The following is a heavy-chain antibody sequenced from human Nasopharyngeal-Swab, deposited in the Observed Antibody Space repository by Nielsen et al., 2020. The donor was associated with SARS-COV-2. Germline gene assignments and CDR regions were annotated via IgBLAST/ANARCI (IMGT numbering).Heavy chain of an antibody. Sequence: GSLRLSCPVSGGSVSTTTSFWGWIRQPPGKGLELIGTVYYSGSTYYNPSLKSRVTISVDTSKNQFSLKLNSVTATDTAVYYCARGYGSCPYSFDHWGQGTLVTGSS. CDR3: ARGYGSCPYSFDH. V-gene: IGHV4-39*01. CDR2: VYYSGST. CDR1: GGSVSTTTSF. D-gene: IGHD1-26*01. J-gene: IGHJ4*02.